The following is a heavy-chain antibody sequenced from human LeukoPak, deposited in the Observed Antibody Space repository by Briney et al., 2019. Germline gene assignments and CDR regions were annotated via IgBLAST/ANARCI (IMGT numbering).Heavy chain of an antibody. V-gene: IGHV3-33*01. CDR1: GFTFNSYG. CDR3: ARWGYSYGYYFDY. D-gene: IGHD5-18*01. Sequence: GRSLRLPCAASGFTFNSYGMHWVRQAPGKGLEWVAVIWYDGSNKYYADSVKGRFTISRDNSKNTLYLQMNSLRAEDTAVYYCARWGYSYGYYFDYWGQGTLVTVSS. CDR2: IWYDGSNK. J-gene: IGHJ4*02.